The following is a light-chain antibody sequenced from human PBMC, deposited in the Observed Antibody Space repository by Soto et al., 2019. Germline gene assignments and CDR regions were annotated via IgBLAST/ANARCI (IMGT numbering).Light chain of an antibody. CDR3: QLYGGSHMFS. J-gene: IGKJ2*01. CDR1: QSISSSY. Sequence: EIVLTQSPGTLSVSPGEGGTLSCRASQSISSSYLAWYQQKPGQSPRLLIYAASSRATGIPDRFSGSGSGTDFTLTISRLEPEDFAVYYCQLYGGSHMFSFGQGTKLDIK. CDR2: AAS. V-gene: IGKV3-20*01.